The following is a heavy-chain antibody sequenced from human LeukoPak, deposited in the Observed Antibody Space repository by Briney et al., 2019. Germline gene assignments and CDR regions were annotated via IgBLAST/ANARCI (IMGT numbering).Heavy chain of an antibody. J-gene: IGHJ4*02. D-gene: IGHD3-10*01. V-gene: IGHV1-2*02. CDR3: ARVLWFGEFTLTEYYFDY. Sequence: GASVKVSCKASGYTFTGYYMHWVRQAPGQGLEWMGWINPNSGGTNYAQKFQGRVTMTRDTSISTAYMELSRLRSDDTAVYYCARVLWFGEFTLTEYYFDYWGQGTLVTVSS. CDR2: INPNSGGT. CDR1: GYTFTGYY.